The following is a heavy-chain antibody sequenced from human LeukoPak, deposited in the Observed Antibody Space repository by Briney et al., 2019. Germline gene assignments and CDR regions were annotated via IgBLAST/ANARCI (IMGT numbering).Heavy chain of an antibody. Sequence: RASVKVSCKASGGTFSSYAISWVRQAPGQGLEWMGRIIPILGIANYAQKFQGRVTITADKSTSTAYMELSSLRSEDTAVYYCARGPRNRYCSGGSCYFDYWGQGTLVTVSS. CDR2: IIPILGIA. CDR3: ARGPRNRYCSGGSCYFDY. V-gene: IGHV1-69*04. CDR1: GGTFSSYA. J-gene: IGHJ4*02. D-gene: IGHD2-15*01.